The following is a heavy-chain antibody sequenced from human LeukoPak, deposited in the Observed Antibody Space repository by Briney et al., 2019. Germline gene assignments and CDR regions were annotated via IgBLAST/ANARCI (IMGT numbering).Heavy chain of an antibody. V-gene: IGHV3-9*01. CDR1: GFTFDDYA. Sequence: PGGSLRLSCAASGFTFDDYAMHWVRQAPGKGLEWVSGISWNSGSIGYADSVKGRFTISRVNAKNSLYLQMNSLRAEDTAFYYCAKDITKAAGLWGQGTLVTVSS. D-gene: IGHD2-15*01. CDR2: ISWNSGSI. CDR3: AKDITKAAGL. J-gene: IGHJ4*02.